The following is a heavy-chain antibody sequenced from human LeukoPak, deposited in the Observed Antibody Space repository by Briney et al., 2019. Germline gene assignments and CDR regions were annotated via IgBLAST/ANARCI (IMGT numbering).Heavy chain of an antibody. CDR3: AREGEIGYDLSDY. CDR1: GYTFTNYY. CDR2: INPSGGST. V-gene: IGHV1-46*01. D-gene: IGHD5-12*01. Sequence: GASVKVSCKASGYTFTNYYMNWVRQAPGQGLEWMGIINPSGGSTSYAQKFQGRVTVTRDTSTSTVYMELSSLRSEDTAMYYCAREGEIGYDLSDYWGQGTLVTGSS. J-gene: IGHJ4*02.